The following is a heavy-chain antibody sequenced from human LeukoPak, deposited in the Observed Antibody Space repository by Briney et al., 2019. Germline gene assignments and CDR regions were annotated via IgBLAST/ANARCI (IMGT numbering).Heavy chain of an antibody. CDR2: IYITAST. J-gene: IGHJ3*01. D-gene: IGHD1-26*01. Sequence: PSETLSLTCTVSGDSISSYYWTWIRQPPGKGLEWIGDIYITASTNYNPYLKRRVTISVDTSKNQFSLRLSSVTAADTAVYYCARVRIGETSYDASDVWGLGTMVTVSS. V-gene: IGHV4-59*13. CDR1: GDSISSYY. CDR3: ARVRIGETSYDASDV.